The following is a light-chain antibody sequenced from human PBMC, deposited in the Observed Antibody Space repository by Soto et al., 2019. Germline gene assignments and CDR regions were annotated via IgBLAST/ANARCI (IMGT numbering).Light chain of an antibody. V-gene: IGKV3-15*01. CDR1: QSVDGY. Sequence: EVVMTQSPVTLSVSPGESATLSCRASQSVDGYLAWYQQKPGQAPRLLIYGASTRATGVTARFRGGGSGTEFTLTISSLQSEDFAVYYCQQYNNWPLTFGGGTKVDIK. J-gene: IGKJ4*01. CDR3: QQYNNWPLT. CDR2: GAS.